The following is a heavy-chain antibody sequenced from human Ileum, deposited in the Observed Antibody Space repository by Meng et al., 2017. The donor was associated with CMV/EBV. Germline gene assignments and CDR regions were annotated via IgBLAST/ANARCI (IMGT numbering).Heavy chain of an antibody. D-gene: IGHD1-7*01. CDR1: NASSNSAD. Sequence: NASSNSADWNRNRQSPSRGHGWLGRTYYRSKWYKDYALSVKSRISIDPDTSKNQFSLQLNSVTPEDTAVYYCARVSRWNYAADWFDPWGQGTLVTVSS. J-gene: IGHJ5*02. V-gene: IGHV6-1*01. CDR3: ARVSRWNYAADWFDP. CDR2: TYYRSKWYK.